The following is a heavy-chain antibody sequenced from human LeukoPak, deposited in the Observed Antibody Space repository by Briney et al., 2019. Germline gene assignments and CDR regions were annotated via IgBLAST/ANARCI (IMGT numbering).Heavy chain of an antibody. CDR2: LYNSGTT. J-gene: IGHJ4*02. D-gene: IGHD6-19*01. CDR3: ARGQQWLAFDS. Sequence: SETLSLTCTVSGGSISSYYWSWIRQPPGNKLEWIGNLYNSGTTDYNPSLKSRVTISVDTSKNQFSLILDSVTAADTAVYYCARGQQWLAFDSWGQGTLVTVSS. V-gene: IGHV4-59*08. CDR1: GGSISSYY.